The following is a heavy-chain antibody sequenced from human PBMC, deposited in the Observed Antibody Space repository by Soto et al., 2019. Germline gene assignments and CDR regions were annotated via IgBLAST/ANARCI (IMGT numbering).Heavy chain of an antibody. D-gene: IGHD5-18*01. CDR3: ARDHPHSYGVYYFDY. Sequence: SETLYLTYTVSGGYISSSSYYWGWIRKPPGKGLEWIGSIYYSGSTYYNPSLKSRVTISIDTSKNQVSLKVNSVTAADTAVYYCARDHPHSYGVYYFDYWGQGTPVTVSS. V-gene: IGHV4-39*07. CDR2: IYYSGST. J-gene: IGHJ4*02. CDR1: GGYISSSSYY.